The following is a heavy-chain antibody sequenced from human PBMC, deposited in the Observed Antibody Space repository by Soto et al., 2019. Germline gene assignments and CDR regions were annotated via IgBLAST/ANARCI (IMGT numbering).Heavy chain of an antibody. CDR1: GFTFSSYG. D-gene: IGHD3-16*01. Sequence: GGSLRLSCAASGFTFSSYGMHWVRQAPGKGLEWVAVISYDGSNKYYADSVKGRFTISRDNSKNTLYLQMNSLRAEDTAVYYCAKSPHGWTYYDYVWGSYRAVGYYYGMDVWGQGTTVTVSS. CDR3: AKSPHGWTYYDYVWGSYRAVGYYYGMDV. V-gene: IGHV3-30*18. CDR2: ISYDGSNK. J-gene: IGHJ6*02.